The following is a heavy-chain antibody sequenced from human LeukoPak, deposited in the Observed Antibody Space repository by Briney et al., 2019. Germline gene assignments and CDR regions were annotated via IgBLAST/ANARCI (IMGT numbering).Heavy chain of an antibody. V-gene: IGHV3-11*04. D-gene: IGHD6-13*01. Sequence: GGSLRLSCAASGFIFSDYYMSWIRQAPGKGLEFVSYISSDGTANYYADSVKGRFTISGDNAQNSVYLEMTNLRAEDTAVYYCVPEFWYRFDNWGQGTVVTVSS. CDR3: VPEFWYRFDN. J-gene: IGHJ4*02. CDR1: GFIFSDYY. CDR2: ISSDGTAN.